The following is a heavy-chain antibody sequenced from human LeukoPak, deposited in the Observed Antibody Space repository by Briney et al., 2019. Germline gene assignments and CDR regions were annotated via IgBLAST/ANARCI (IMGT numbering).Heavy chain of an antibody. D-gene: IGHD3-10*01. CDR3: ARDLYYYGSGGSYYYYMDV. CDR2: IYYSGST. CDR1: GGPISSYY. Sequence: SETLSLTCTVSGGPISSYYWSWIRQPPGKGLEWIGYIYYSGSTNYNPSLKSRVTISVDTSKNQFSLKLSSVTAADTAVYYCARDLYYYGSGGSYYYYMDVWGKGTTVTVSS. V-gene: IGHV4-59*01. J-gene: IGHJ6*03.